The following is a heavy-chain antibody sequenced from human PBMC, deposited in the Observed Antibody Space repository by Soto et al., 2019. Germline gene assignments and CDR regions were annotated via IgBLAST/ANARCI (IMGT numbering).Heavy chain of an antibody. D-gene: IGHD6-13*01. Sequence: SVKVSCKASGGTFSNYTINWVRQAPGQGLEWMGRIIPMLDIAKSAQRFQGRFTITADKSTSTSYMELSSLKSEDTAVYYCARAVSAAGVYDWYFDLWGRGTLVTVSS. CDR2: IIPMLDIA. CDR1: GGTFSNYT. CDR3: ARAVSAAGVYDWYFDL. V-gene: IGHV1-69*02. J-gene: IGHJ2*01.